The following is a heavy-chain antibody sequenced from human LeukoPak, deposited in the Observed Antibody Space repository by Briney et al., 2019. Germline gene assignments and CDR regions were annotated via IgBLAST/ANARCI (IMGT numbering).Heavy chain of an antibody. CDR2: IGGSNGIT. CDR1: GFTFSSYA. V-gene: IGHV3-23*01. CDR3: ARNENSGWGYFDY. J-gene: IGHJ4*02. Sequence: GGSLRLSCAASGFTFSSYAMSWVRQAPGKGLEWVSVIGGSNGITFYVGSVKGRFAISRDNSKDTLYLQMNSLRAEDTAVYYCARNENSGWGYFDYWGQGTLVTVSS. D-gene: IGHD5-12*01.